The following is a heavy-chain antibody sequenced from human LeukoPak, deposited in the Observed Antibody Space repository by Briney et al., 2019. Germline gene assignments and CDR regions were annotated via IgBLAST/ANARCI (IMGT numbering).Heavy chain of an antibody. CDR2: ISAYNGNT. CDR3: ARAKPVRKAAAGPNVGYYMHV. J-gene: IGHJ6*03. D-gene: IGHD6-13*01. Sequence: GASVKVSCKASGYTFTSYGISWVRQAPGQGLEWMGWISAYNGNTNYAQKLQGRVTMTTDTSTSTAYMELRSLRSDDTAVYYCARAKPVRKAAAGPNVGYYMHVWGKGTTVTVSS. V-gene: IGHV1-18*01. CDR1: GYTFTSYG.